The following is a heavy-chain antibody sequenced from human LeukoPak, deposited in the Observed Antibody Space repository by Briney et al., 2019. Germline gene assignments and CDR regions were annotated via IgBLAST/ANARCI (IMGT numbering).Heavy chain of an antibody. D-gene: IGHD6-13*01. V-gene: IGHV3-30*18. CDR2: ISYDGSNK. J-gene: IGHJ4*02. CDR3: AKDLPGYSRLVGGFDY. CDR1: GFTFSSYG. Sequence: PGGSLRLSCAASGFTFSSYGMHWVRQAPGKGLEWVAVISYDGSNKYYADSVKGRFTISRDNSKNTLYLQMNSLRAEDTAVYYCAKDLPGYSRLVGGFDYWGQGILVTVSS.